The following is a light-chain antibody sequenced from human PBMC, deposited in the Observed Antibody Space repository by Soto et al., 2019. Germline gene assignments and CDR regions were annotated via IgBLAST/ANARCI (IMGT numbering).Light chain of an antibody. CDR3: QQSYSTPMYT. CDR2: WAS. J-gene: IGKJ2*01. Sequence: DIVMTQSPDSLAVSLGERATINCKSSQSVLYSSNNKNYLAWYQQKPGHPPKLLIYWASTRESGVPDRFSGSGSGTDFTLTISSLQAEDVAVYYCQQSYSTPMYTFGQGTKVDI. CDR1: QSVLYSSNNKNY. V-gene: IGKV4-1*01.